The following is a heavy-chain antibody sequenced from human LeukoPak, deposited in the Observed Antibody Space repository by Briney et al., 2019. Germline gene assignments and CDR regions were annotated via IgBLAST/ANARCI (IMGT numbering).Heavy chain of an antibody. J-gene: IGHJ4*02. CDR1: GFTFDDYP. D-gene: IGHD6-19*01. CDR2: ISWDGGST. CDR3: AKGVIAVAAALDY. Sequence: PGGPLRLSCAASGFTFDDYPMHWVRHAPGKGLEWVSLISWDGGSTYYADSVKGRFTISRDNSKNSLYLQINSLRAEDTALYYCAKGVIAVAAALDYWGQGTLVTVS. V-gene: IGHV3-43D*03.